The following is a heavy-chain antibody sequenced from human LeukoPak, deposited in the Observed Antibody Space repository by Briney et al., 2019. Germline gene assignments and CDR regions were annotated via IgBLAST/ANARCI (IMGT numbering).Heavy chain of an antibody. CDR1: GFTFRTYA. D-gene: IGHD2-15*01. V-gene: IGHV3-23*01. CDR3: AKARRVVVVAASDY. CDR2: ISGSGDST. J-gene: IGHJ4*02. Sequence: PGGSLRLSCAASGFTFRTYAMSWVRQIPGKGLEWVSAISGSGDSTYYAESVKGRFTFSRDNSKNTVYLQMNSLRAEDTAVYYCAKARRVVVVAASDYWGQGTLVTVSS.